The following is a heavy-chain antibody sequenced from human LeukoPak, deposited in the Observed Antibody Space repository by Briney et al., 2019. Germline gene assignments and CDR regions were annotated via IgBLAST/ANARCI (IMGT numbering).Heavy chain of an antibody. V-gene: IGHV4-59*12. J-gene: IGHJ4*02. CDR2: IYYSGST. CDR3: ARRVTASSYYLDS. CDR1: GGSTSSYY. Sequence: SETLSLTCTVSGGSTSSYYWSWIRQPPGKGLEWIGYIYYSGSTNYNPSLKSRVTISVDTSKNQFSLSLNSVTAADTALYYCARRVTASSYYLDSWGQGTLVTVSS. D-gene: IGHD2-21*02.